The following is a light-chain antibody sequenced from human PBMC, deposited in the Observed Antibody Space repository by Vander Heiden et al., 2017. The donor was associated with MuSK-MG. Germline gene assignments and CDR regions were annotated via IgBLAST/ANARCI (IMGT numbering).Light chain of an antibody. Sequence: DIQVTQSPSSLSASVGDRVTITCQASQDIDIYLNWYQQKPGKPPKLLIYDASEWEKGVPSRFSGSGSGTDFSFTSSSLQAEDIGTYYWQHDDNLLTFGGGTKVEIK. CDR2: DAS. J-gene: IGKJ4*01. CDR3: QHDDNLLT. CDR1: QDIDIY. V-gene: IGKV1-33*01.